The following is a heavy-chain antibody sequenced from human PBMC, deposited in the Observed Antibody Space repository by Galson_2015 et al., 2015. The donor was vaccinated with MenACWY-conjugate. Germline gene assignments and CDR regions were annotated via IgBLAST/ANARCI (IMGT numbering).Heavy chain of an antibody. CDR3: ARHPPGGRGLDV. D-gene: IGHD1-26*01. J-gene: IGHJ6*02. Sequence: QSGAEVKKSGESLKTSCQGSGYSFTTYWIAWVRQMPGRGLEWVGLISPGDSNTRYSPSFQGQVTISADKSNSTAYLQWSSLKASDTAMYYCARHPPGGRGLDVWGQGTTVTVSS. V-gene: IGHV5-51*01. CDR1: GYSFTTYW. CDR2: ISPGDSNT.